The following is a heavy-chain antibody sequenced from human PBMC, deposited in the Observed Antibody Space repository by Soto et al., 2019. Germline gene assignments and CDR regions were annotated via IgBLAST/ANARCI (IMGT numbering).Heavy chain of an antibody. CDR3: ARDPPLCRTSCCAY. D-gene: IGHD2-2*01. Sequence: GGSLRLSCAASGFTFSSYAVSWVRQAPGKGLEWVSAISGSGGSTYYADSVKGRFTISRDNSKNTLYLQMNSLRAEDTAVYYCARDPPLCRTSCCAYWGQGTLVTVSS. CDR2: ISGSGGST. V-gene: IGHV3-23*01. J-gene: IGHJ4*02. CDR1: GFTFSSYA.